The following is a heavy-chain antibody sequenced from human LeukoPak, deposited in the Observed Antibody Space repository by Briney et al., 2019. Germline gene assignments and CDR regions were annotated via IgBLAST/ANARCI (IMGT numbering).Heavy chain of an antibody. D-gene: IGHD2-2*01. CDR1: GYIFTSYN. CDR3: ARGLRAGALDI. J-gene: IGHJ3*02. V-gene: IGHV1-46*01. Sequence: ASVKVSCKASGYIFTSYNIYWVRQAPGQGLEWMGIINPSGGSTNYAQKFQGRVTMTRDTSISTAYMELRRLRYDDTAVHYCARGLRAGALDIWGQGTMVTVSS. CDR2: INPSGGST.